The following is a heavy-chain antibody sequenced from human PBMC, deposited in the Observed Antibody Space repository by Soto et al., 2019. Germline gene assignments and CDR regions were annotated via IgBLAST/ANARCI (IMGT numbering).Heavy chain of an antibody. CDR2: ISWDSATL. J-gene: IGHJ6*02. D-gene: IGHD3-3*01. CDR3: GVWSVPRGGSYAYYGMDV. CDR1: GFTFSDHA. V-gene: IGHV3-9*01. Sequence: EVQLVESGGDLVQPGGSLGLSCAASGFTFSDHAMHWVRQVPGRGLEWVSGISWDSATLDYGDSVKGRFTISRDNAKNSLYLQMNSLRPEDTAFYYGGVWSVPRGGSYAYYGMDVWGQGTTVTVSS.